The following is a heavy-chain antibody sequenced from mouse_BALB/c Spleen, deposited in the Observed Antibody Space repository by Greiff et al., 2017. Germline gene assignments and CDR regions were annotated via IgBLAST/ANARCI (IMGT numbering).Heavy chain of an antibody. CDR1: GFTFSSYA. D-gene: IGHD1-1*01. J-gene: IGHJ3*01. Sequence: EVKLMESGGGLVKPGGSLKLSCAASGFTFSSYAMSWVRQTPEKRLEWVASISSGGSTYYPDSVKGRFTISRDNARNILYLQMSSLRSEDTAMYYCARDYGSSPFFAYWGQGTLVTVSA. CDR3: ARDYGSSPFFAY. CDR2: ISSGGST. V-gene: IGHV5-6-5*01.